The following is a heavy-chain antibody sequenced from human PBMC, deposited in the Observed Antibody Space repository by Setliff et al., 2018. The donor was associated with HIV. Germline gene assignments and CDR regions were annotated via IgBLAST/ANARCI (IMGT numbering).Heavy chain of an antibody. D-gene: IGHD3-10*01. CDR1: GGPFSDHY. CDR2: IYYNGNA. CDR3: ARGGPSTAPQGDDDFDF. J-gene: IGHJ3*01. Sequence: LSLTCAVHGGPFSDHYWNWIRQPPGKGLEWIGYIYYNGNAYYYNPSLKSRTTISLDTSMNQFSLKLTSVTAADTAVYYCARGGPSTAPQGDDDFDFWGQGTMVTVSS. V-gene: IGHV4-30-4*08.